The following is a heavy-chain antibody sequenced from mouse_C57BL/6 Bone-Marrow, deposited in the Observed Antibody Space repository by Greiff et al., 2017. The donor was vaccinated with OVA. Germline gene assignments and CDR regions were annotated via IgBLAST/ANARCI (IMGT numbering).Heavy chain of an antibody. Sequence: VQLQQSGAELVRPGASVKLSCTASGFNIKDDYMHWVKQRPEQGLEWIGWIDPENGDTEYASKFQGKATITADTSSNTAYLQLSSLTSEDTAVYYWMHGNGSSRDYFDYWGQGTTLTVSS. CDR3: MHGNGSSRDYFDY. CDR2: IDPENGDT. D-gene: IGHD1-1*01. V-gene: IGHV14-4*01. J-gene: IGHJ2*01. CDR1: GFNIKDDY.